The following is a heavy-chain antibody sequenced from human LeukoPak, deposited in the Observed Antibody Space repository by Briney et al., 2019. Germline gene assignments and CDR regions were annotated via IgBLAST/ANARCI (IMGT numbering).Heavy chain of an antibody. CDR2: FHGTKS. CDR1: GDSISSGASY. CDR3: ARGPYGTGYFDF. D-gene: IGHD3-10*01. J-gene: IGHJ4*02. Sequence: SETLSLTCSVSGDSISSGASYWAWFRQPAGKGLEWVGRFHGTKSDYNPSLESRLTISPDRSKNQLSVRVMSVTAADTAMYFCARGPYGTGYFDFWGPGMIVIVSS. V-gene: IGHV4-61*02.